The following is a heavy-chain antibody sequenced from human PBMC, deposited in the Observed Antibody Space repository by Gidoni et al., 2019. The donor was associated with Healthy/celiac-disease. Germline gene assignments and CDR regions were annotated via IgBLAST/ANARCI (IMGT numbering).Heavy chain of an antibody. CDR1: GGTFSSYT. V-gene: IGHV1-69*08. CDR3: AREYSGYDLHTPYYYYYGMDV. Sequence: QVQLVQSGAEVKKPGSSVKVSCKASGGTFSSYTISWVRQAPGQGLEWMGRIIPILGIANYAQKFQGRVTITADKSTSTAYMELSSLRSEDTAVYYCAREYSGYDLHTPYYYYYGMDVWGQGTTVTVSS. D-gene: IGHD5-12*01. CDR2: IIPILGIA. J-gene: IGHJ6*02.